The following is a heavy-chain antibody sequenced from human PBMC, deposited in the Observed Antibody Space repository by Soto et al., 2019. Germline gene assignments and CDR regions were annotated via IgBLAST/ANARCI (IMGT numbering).Heavy chain of an antibody. D-gene: IGHD2-8*01. CDR1: GDSVSSVGFH. Sequence: SETLSLTCTVSGDSVSSVGFHWAWLRRPPGKGLEWIGYIYNGGSTYYRPSLESRMHMSPDATRNHYSLRLTSVTAADTAVYYCARAPVGMDSINFFDHWGQGILVTVS. V-gene: IGHV4-30-4*01. CDR3: ARAPVGMDSINFFDH. J-gene: IGHJ4*02. CDR2: IYNGGST.